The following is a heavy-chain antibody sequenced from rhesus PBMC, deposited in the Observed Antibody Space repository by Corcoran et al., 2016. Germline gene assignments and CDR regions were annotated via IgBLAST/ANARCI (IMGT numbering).Heavy chain of an antibody. Sequence: QLQLQESGPGLVKPSETLSVTCAVSGGSISSSYWSWSRQAPGKGLEWIGYIYGSGSSTNYNPSLKSRVTLSVDTSKNQLSLKLSSVTTADTAVYYCARDRGAFDFWGQGLRVTVSS. V-gene: IGHV4-169*02. J-gene: IGHJ3*01. CDR3: ARDRGAFDF. CDR2: IYGSGSST. CDR1: GGSISSSY.